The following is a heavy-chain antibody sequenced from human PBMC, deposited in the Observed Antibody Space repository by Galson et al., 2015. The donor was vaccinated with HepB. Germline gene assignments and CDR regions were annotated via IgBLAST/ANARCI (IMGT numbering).Heavy chain of an antibody. Sequence: SLRLSCAASGFTFSSYGMHWVRQAPGKGLEWVAVIWYDGSNKYYADSVKGRFTISRDNSKNTLYLQMNSLRAEDTAVYYCARDLYGGSSWSDNYYYYGMDVWGQGTTVTVSS. J-gene: IGHJ6*02. CDR1: GFTFSSYG. CDR3: ARDLYGGSSWSDNYYYYGMDV. CDR2: IWYDGSNK. V-gene: IGHV3-33*08. D-gene: IGHD6-13*01.